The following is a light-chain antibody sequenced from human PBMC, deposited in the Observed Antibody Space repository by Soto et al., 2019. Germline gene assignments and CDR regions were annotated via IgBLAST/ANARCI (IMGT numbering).Light chain of an antibody. CDR3: QQYDDLPSFT. V-gene: IGKV1-33*01. J-gene: IGKJ3*01. Sequence: DIQMTQSPSSLSASVGDRVTITCQASRDISNYLNWYQQKPGRVPKLLIFDASNLETGVPSRFSGSGSGTDFTLTINGLQPEDIATYYCQQYDDLPSFTFGPGTKVG. CDR1: RDISNY. CDR2: DAS.